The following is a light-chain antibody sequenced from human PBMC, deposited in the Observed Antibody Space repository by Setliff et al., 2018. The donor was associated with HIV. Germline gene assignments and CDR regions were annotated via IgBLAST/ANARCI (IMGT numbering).Light chain of an antibody. CDR1: SSDVGSYNY. V-gene: IGLV2-14*03. J-gene: IGLJ2*01. Sequence: QSALTQPASVSGSPGQSITISCTGTSSDVGSYNYVSWYQQYPGKAPKLLIYDVTNRASGVSNRFSGSKSGNTASLTISGLQAEDEADYYCSSYTSSSTPVFGGGTKVTVL. CDR3: SSYTSSSTPV. CDR2: DVT.